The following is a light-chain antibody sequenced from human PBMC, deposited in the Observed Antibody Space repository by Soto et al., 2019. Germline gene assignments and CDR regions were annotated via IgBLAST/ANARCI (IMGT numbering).Light chain of an antibody. CDR3: HQSYNTPLT. V-gene: IGKV1-39*01. J-gene: IGKJ4*01. CDR1: QSISNY. CDR2: AAS. Sequence: DIQMTQSPSSLSASVGDRVSITCRASQSISNYLNGYKQKPGKAPKLLIYAASSLQSGVPSRFSGSGSGTDFTLTISSLQPEDFATYYCHQSYNTPLTFGGGTEVEIK.